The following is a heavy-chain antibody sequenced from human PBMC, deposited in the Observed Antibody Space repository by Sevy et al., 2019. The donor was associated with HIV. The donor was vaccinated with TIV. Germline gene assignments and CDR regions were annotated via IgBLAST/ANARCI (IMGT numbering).Heavy chain of an antibody. CDR3: AKGFCSGGSCPRDYYYYGMDV. J-gene: IGHJ6*02. Sequence: GGSLRLSCAASGFTFSTYAMYWVRQAPGKGLEWVSSISGSGRYTYYADSVEGRFTISRDSSKNTLYLQMNSLRADDTAVYYCAKGFCSGGSCPRDYYYYGMDVWGQGTTVTVSS. CDR2: ISGSGRYT. V-gene: IGHV3-23*01. CDR1: GFTFSTYA. D-gene: IGHD2-15*01.